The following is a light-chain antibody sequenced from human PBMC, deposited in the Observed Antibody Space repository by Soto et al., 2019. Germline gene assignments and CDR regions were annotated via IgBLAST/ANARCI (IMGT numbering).Light chain of an antibody. J-gene: IGLJ2*01. CDR1: SSDVGGYNS. Sequence: QSALTQPPSASGSPGQSVTISCTGTSSDVGGYNSVSWYQQHPGKAPKLMIYEVSKRPSGVPDRFSGSKSGNTASLTVSGLQAEDEADYYCSSYAGTNIWVFGGGTQLTVL. V-gene: IGLV2-8*01. CDR3: SSYAGTNIWV. CDR2: EVS.